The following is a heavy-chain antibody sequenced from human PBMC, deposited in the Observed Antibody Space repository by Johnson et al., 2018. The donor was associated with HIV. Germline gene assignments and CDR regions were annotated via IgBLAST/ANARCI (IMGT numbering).Heavy chain of an antibody. CDR1: GFTFSSYA. CDR3: ASELGIRLDAFDI. J-gene: IGHJ3*02. Sequence: VQLVESGGGVVQPGRSLRLSCAASGFTFSSYAMHWVRQAPGKGLEWVSAISVSGGSTYYADSVKGRFTISRDNSKNTLYLQMNSLRAEDTAVYYCASELGIRLDAFDIWGQGTMVTVSS. CDR2: ISVSGGST. V-gene: IGHV3-23*04. D-gene: IGHD7-27*01.